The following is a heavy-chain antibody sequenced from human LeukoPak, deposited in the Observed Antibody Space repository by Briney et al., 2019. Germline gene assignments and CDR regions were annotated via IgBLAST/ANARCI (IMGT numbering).Heavy chain of an antibody. Sequence: GGSLRLSCAASGFTISSYGMHWVRQAPGKGLEWVAVIWYDGSNKYYADSVKGRFTISRDNSKNTLYLQMNSLRAEDTAVYYCAKDAGYYYFFDYWGQGTLVTVSS. D-gene: IGHD3-22*01. CDR2: IWYDGSNK. V-gene: IGHV3-33*06. J-gene: IGHJ4*02. CDR3: AKDAGYYYFFDY. CDR1: GFTISSYG.